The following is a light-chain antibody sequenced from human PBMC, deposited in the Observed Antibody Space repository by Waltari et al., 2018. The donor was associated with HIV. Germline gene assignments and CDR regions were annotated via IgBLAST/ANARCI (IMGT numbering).Light chain of an antibody. V-gene: IGLV1-40*01. CDR1: SSNIGAGYD. CDR2: CNS. CDR3: QSYDSSLSGLYV. J-gene: IGLJ1*01. Sequence: QSVLTHPPSVSGAPGQRVTISCTGSSSNIGAGYDVHWYQHLPGTAPTLLIYCNSNRPSGVPDRFSGSKSGTSASLAITGLQAEDEADDYCQSYDSSLSGLYVFGTGTKVTVL.